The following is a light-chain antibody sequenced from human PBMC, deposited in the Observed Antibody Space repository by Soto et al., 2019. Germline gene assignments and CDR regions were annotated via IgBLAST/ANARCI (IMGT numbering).Light chain of an antibody. CDR1: QSVSSSY. CDR2: DAS. Sequence: EIVLTQSPGTLSLSPGERATLSCRASQSVSSSYLAWYQQKPGQAPRLLIYDASNRATGIPARFSGSGSGTDFTLTISSLEPEDAALYYCQQRSNWPPITFGQGTRLEIK. V-gene: IGKV3D-20*02. J-gene: IGKJ5*01. CDR3: QQRSNWPPIT.